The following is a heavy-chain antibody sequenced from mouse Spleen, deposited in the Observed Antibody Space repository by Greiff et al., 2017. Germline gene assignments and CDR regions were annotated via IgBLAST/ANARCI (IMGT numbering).Heavy chain of an antibody. Sequence: EVQVVESGGGLVKPGGSLKLSCAASGFTFSSYAMSWVRQTPAKRLEWVATISDGGSYTYYPDNVKGRFTISRDNAKNNLYLQMRHLKSEDTAMYYCARDPYYSNYDYAMDYWGQGTSVTVSS. J-gene: IGHJ4*01. V-gene: IGHV5-4*01. CDR3: ARDPYYSNYDYAMDY. CDR2: ISDGGSYT. D-gene: IGHD2-5*01. CDR1: GFTFSSYA.